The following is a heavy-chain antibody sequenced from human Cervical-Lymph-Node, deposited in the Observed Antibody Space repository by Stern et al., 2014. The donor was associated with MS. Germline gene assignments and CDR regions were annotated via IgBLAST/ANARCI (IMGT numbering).Heavy chain of an antibody. V-gene: IGHV1-2*02. CDR1: GYTFTDNY. Sequence: VQLVQSGTDVKKPGASAKVSCEASGYTFTDNYLHWGRQPPGQGLEGKGWITPATGATTYAQNFQGRFTMTRDTSITTAYMILSRLSSDDTAVYYCARDLADYRYYFDSWGPGTLVTVSS. D-gene: IGHD4-11*01. CDR3: ARDLADYRYYFDS. J-gene: IGHJ4*02. CDR2: ITPATGAT.